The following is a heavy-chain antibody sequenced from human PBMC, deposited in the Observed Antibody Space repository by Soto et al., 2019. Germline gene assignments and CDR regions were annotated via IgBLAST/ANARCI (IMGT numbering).Heavy chain of an antibody. V-gene: IGHV4-61*01. CDR2: IYYSGST. D-gene: IGHD3-16*02. Sequence: SETLSLTCTVSGGSVSSGSYYWSWIRQPPGKGLEWIGYIYYSGSTNYNPSLKSRVTISVDTSKNQFSLKLSSVTAADTAVYYCARVNVNDYVWGSYLYFDYWGQGTLVTVSS. J-gene: IGHJ4*02. CDR3: ARVNVNDYVWGSYLYFDY. CDR1: GGSVSSGSYY.